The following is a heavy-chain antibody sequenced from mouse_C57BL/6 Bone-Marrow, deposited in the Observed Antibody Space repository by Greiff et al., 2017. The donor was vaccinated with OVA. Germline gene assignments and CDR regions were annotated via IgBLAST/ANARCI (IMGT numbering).Heavy chain of an antibody. CDR3: ARANWVYAMDY. CDR2: ISDGGSYT. Sequence: DVHLVESGGGLVKPGGSLKLSCAASGFTFSSYAMSWVRQTPEKRLEWVATISDGGSYTYYPDNVKGRFTISRDNAKNNLYLQMRHLKSEDTAMYYCARANWVYAMDYWGQGTSVTISS. J-gene: IGHJ4*01. D-gene: IGHD4-1*01. CDR1: GFTFSSYA. V-gene: IGHV5-4*01.